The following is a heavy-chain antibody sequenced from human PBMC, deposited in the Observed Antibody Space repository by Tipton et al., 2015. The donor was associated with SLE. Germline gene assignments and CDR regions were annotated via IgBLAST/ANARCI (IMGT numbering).Heavy chain of an antibody. J-gene: IGHJ3*02. CDR2: IYYSGST. Sequence: TLSLTCTVSGGSISSSSYYWGWIRQPPGKGLEWNGSIYYSGSTYYNPSLKSRVTISVDTSKNQFSLKLSSVTAADTAVYYCARYDYGSGIDIWGQGTMVTVSS. D-gene: IGHD3-10*01. V-gene: IGHV4-39*07. CDR3: ARYDYGSGIDI. CDR1: GGSISSSSYY.